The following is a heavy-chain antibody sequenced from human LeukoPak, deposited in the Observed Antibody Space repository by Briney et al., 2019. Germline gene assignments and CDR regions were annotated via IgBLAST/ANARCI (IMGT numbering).Heavy chain of an antibody. V-gene: IGHV4-38-2*02. CDR3: ARDVDTAMVFGNYFDY. Sequence: PSETLSLTCTVSGYSISSGYYWGWIRQPPGKGLEWIGSIYHSGSTYYNPSLKSRVTISVDTSKNQFSLKLSSVTAADTAVYYCARDVDTAMVFGNYFDYWGREPWSPSPQ. CDR1: GYSISSGYY. CDR2: IYHSGST. D-gene: IGHD5-18*01. J-gene: IGHJ4*02.